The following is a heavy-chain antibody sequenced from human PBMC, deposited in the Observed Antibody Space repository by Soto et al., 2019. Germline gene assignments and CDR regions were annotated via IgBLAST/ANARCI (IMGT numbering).Heavy chain of an antibody. CDR3: ASARDAAAGPFDY. D-gene: IGHD6-13*01. V-gene: IGHV3-21*01. Sequence: EVQLVESGGGLVKPGGSLRLSCAASGFTFSSYSMNWVRQAPGKGLEWVSSISSSSSYIYYADSVKGRFTISRDNAKNSLYLQMNSLRAEDTAVYYCASARDAAAGPFDYWSQGTLVTV. J-gene: IGHJ4*02. CDR1: GFTFSSYS. CDR2: ISSSSSYI.